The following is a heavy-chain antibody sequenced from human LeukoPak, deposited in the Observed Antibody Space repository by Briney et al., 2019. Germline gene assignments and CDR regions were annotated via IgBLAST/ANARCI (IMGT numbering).Heavy chain of an antibody. CDR1: GFNFDNYA. Sequence: GGSLRLSCAASGFNFDNYAMHWVRQAPGKGLEWVSLISWDGISTYYADSVKGRFTISRDNSKNSLYLQMNSLRAEDTAVYYCARNGYCSSTSCYREYSSSWDYYYYYSMDVWGKGTTVTVSS. J-gene: IGHJ6*03. V-gene: IGHV3-43D*03. CDR3: ARNGYCSSTSCYREYSSSWDYYYYYSMDV. D-gene: IGHD2-2*02. CDR2: ISWDGIST.